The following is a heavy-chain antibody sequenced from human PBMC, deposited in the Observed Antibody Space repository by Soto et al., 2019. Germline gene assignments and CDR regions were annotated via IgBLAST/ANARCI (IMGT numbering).Heavy chain of an antibody. CDR3: ARDPGVVVAATLGWFDP. Sequence: QVQLVQSGAEVKKPGSSVKVSCKASGGTFSSYAISWVRQAPGQGLEWMGGIIPIFGTANYAQKFQGRVTIAADKSTSTAYMELSSLRSEDTAVYYCARDPGVVVAATLGWFDPWGQGTLVTVSS. CDR1: GGTFSSYA. D-gene: IGHD2-15*01. J-gene: IGHJ5*02. CDR2: IIPIFGTA. V-gene: IGHV1-69*06.